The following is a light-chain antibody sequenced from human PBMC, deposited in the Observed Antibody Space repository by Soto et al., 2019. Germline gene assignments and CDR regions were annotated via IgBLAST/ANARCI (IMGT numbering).Light chain of an antibody. CDR1: QSISTY. J-gene: IGKJ5*01. CDR3: EQSYSDPRA. CDR2: VAS. V-gene: IGKV1-39*01. Sequence: DIQMTQSPPSLSASVGDRVTITCRASQSISTYLNWYQQKPGQAPKLLIFVASSLPSGVPSRFSGSGSGTDFTLTISSLQPEDFASYYCEQSYSDPRAFGQGTRLEIK.